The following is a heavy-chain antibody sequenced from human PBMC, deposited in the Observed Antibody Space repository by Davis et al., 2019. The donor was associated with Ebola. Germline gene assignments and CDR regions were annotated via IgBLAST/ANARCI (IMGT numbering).Heavy chain of an antibody. CDR2: IVVGSGNT. Sequence: AASVKVSCKASGFTFTSSAVQWVRQARGQRLEWIGWIVVGSGNTNYAQKFQERVTITRDMSTSTAYMELSSLRSEDTAVYYCAAGWIAVAGPGVADYWGQGTLVTVSS. CDR1: GFTFTSSA. CDR3: AAGWIAVAGPGVADY. D-gene: IGHD6-19*01. V-gene: IGHV1-58*01. J-gene: IGHJ4*02.